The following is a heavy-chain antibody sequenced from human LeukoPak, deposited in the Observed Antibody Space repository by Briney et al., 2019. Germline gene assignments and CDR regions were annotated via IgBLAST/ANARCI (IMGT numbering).Heavy chain of an antibody. V-gene: IGHV4-39*01. J-gene: IGHJ6*03. CDR1: GGSIGTTNYY. Sequence: SETLSLTCTVSGGSIGTTNYYWGWLRQPPGKGREWIGSIYYSETTYDNPSLESRVTISIETSKNQFSLKLSSVTAADTAVYYCARQRADYFYYYVDVWGKGTTVTVS. CDR2: IYYSETT. CDR3: ARQRADYFYYYVDV. D-gene: IGHD3-9*01.